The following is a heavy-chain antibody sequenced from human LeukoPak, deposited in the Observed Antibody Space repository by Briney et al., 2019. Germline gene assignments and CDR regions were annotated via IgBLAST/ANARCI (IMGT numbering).Heavy chain of an antibody. CDR1: GFTFDDYA. J-gene: IGHJ4*02. Sequence: GGSLILSCAAPGFTFDDYAMHSVRQAPGKGLECVSGITWNSGAIGYADSVKGRFTISRDNAKNSLYLQMNSLRAEDTALYYCVKGDRGHSVPDYWGQGTPVTVSS. V-gene: IGHV3-9*01. D-gene: IGHD2-21*01. CDR3: VKGDRGHSVPDY. CDR2: ITWNSGAI.